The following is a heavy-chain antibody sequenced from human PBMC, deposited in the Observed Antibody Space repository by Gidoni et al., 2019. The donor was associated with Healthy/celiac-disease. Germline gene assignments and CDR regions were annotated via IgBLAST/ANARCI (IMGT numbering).Heavy chain of an antibody. J-gene: IGHJ5*02. V-gene: IGHV5-51*01. CDR2: IYPGDSDT. CDR1: RYTFTSYW. Sequence: EVHLVQSGAEVKQPAESLKISCMGPRYTFTSYWIRWVRQMPGKGLAWRGLIYPGDSDTRYHPSFQSQVTISADKSISTAYLQWSSLKASDTAMYYCARHGPIKDWFDPWGQGTLVTVSS. CDR3: ARHGPIKDWFDP.